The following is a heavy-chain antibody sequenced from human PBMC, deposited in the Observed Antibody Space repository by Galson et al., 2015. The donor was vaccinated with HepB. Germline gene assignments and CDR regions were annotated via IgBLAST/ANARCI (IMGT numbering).Heavy chain of an antibody. Sequence: SVKVSCKASGYTFSSYSITWVRQAPGQGLEWMGWISPYNRDTKYARKLQGRVTMTTDTFTSTAYMELRSLRSDDTAVYYCARGDHVGVVGGIHNNWFDPWGQGTLVTVSS. CDR1: GYTFSSYS. J-gene: IGHJ5*02. D-gene: IGHD2-15*01. CDR2: ISPYNRDT. CDR3: ARGDHVGVVGGIHNNWFDP. V-gene: IGHV1-18*01.